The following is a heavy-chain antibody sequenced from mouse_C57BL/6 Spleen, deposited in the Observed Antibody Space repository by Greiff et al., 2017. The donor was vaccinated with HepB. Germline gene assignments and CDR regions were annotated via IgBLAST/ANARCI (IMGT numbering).Heavy chain of an antibody. CDR3: ARSDGYYYYAMDY. Sequence: VKLQQPGAELVKPGASVKLSCKASGYTFTSYWMHWVKQRPGQGLEWIGMIHPNSGSTNYNEKFKSKATLTVDNSSSTAYMQLSSLTSEDSAVYYCARSDGYYYYAMDYWGQGTSVTVSS. CDR2: IHPNSGST. V-gene: IGHV1-64*01. D-gene: IGHD2-3*01. CDR1: GYTFTSYW. J-gene: IGHJ4*01.